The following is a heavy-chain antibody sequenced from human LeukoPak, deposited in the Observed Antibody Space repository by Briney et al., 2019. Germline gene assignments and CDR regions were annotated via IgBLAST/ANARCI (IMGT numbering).Heavy chain of an antibody. CDR1: GFTFSSYS. D-gene: IGHD3-22*01. CDR2: ISSSSSYI. V-gene: IGHV3-21*01. J-gene: IGHJ4*02. CDR3: ARDMGYDSSGHPN. Sequence: PGGSLRLSCAASGFTFSSYSMNWVRQAPGKGLEWVSSISSSSSYIYYADSVKGRFTIFSDNAKNSLYLQMTSLRAEDTAVYYCARDMGYDSSGHPNWGQGTLVTVSS.